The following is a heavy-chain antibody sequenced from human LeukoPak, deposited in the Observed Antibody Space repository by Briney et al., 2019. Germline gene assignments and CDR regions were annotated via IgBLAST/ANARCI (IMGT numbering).Heavy chain of an antibody. CDR1: GGSTSSGSYY. CDR3: ARGTLYCTNGVCPYYYYGMDV. D-gene: IGHD2-8*01. CDR2: IYTSGST. J-gene: IGHJ6*02. Sequence: SQTLSLTCTVSGGSTSSGSYYWSWIRQPAGKGLEWIGRIYTSGSTNYNPSLKSRVTISVDTSKNQFSLKLSSVTAADTAVYYCARGTLYCTNGVCPYYYYGMDVWGQGTTVTVSS. V-gene: IGHV4-61*02.